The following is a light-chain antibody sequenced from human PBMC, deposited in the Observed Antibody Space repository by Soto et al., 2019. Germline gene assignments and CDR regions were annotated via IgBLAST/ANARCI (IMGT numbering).Light chain of an antibody. V-gene: IGLV1-44*01. J-gene: IGLJ1*01. CDR1: SSNIRYNS. CDR3: SSFADSSARDYV. Sequence: QSVLTQTPSASGTPGQGVTISCSGSSSNIRYNSVNWYQQLPGTAPKLLIYGNNQRPSGVPDRFSGSKSGTSASLAISGLQSEDEADYYCSSFADSSARDYVFGGGTKLTVL. CDR2: GNN.